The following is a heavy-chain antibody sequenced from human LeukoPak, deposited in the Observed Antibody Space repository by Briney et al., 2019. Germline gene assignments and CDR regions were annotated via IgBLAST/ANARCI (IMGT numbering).Heavy chain of an antibody. J-gene: IGHJ3*02. CDR1: GFTFDDYA. V-gene: IGHV3-9*01. D-gene: IGHD6-13*01. Sequence: GRSLRLSCAASGFTFDDYAMHWVRQAPGKGLEWASGISWNSESIGYADSVKGRFTISRDNAKNSLYLQMNSLRPEDTALYNCAKDNQQLVPLGALDIWGQGTMVTVSS. CDR2: ISWNSESI. CDR3: AKDNQQLVPLGALDI.